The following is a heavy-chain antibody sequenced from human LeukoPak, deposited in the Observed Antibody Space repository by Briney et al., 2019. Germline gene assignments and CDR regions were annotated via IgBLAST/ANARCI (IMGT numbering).Heavy chain of an antibody. CDR3: ARGGLYNWRLYYFDY. J-gene: IGHJ4*02. CDR2: IYYSGST. V-gene: IGHV4-31*03. CDR1: GGSISSGGYY. Sequence: PSETLSLTCTVSGGSISSGGYYWSWIRQHPGKGLEWIGYIYYSGSTYYNPSLKSRVTISVDTSKNQFSLKLSSVTAADTAVYYCARGGLYNWRLYYFDYWGQGTLVTVPS. D-gene: IGHD1-20*01.